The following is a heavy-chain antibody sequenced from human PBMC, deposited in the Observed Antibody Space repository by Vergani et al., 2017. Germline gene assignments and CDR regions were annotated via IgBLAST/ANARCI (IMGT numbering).Heavy chain of an antibody. V-gene: IGHV1-3*01. J-gene: IGHJ4*02. Sequence: QVQLVQSGAEVKKPGASVKVSCKASGYTFTSYAMHLVRQAPGQRLEWMGWINAGNGNTKYSQKFQGRVTITRDTSASTAYMELSSLRSEDTAVYYCARDPYYYDSSGYYEGDYWGQGTLVTVSS. D-gene: IGHD3-22*01. CDR1: GYTFTSYA. CDR3: ARDPYYYDSSGYYEGDY. CDR2: INAGNGNT.